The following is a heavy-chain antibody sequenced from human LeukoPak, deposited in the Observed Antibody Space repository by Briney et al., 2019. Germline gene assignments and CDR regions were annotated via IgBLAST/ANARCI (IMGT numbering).Heavy chain of an antibody. Sequence: SETLSLTCAVSGGSISSTNWWSWVRQPPGKGLEWIGEIYHSGRTKYNPSLKSRGTISVDKSKNQFSLKLSSVTAADTAVYYCAKGRPLGDSSGYYFPAEYFQHWGQGTLVTVSS. V-gene: IGHV4-4*02. D-gene: IGHD3-22*01. J-gene: IGHJ1*01. CDR1: GGSISSTNW. CDR3: AKGRPLGDSSGYYFPAEYFQH. CDR2: IYHSGRT.